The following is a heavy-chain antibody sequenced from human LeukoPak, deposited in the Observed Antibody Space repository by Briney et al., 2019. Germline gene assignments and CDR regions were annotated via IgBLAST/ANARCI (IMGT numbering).Heavy chain of an antibody. CDR1: GFTFSSYA. CDR2: ISGSGGST. J-gene: IGHJ3*02. V-gene: IGHV3-23*01. Sequence: GGSLRLSCAASGFTFSSYAMSWVRQAPGKGLEWVGAISGSGGSTYYADSVKGRFTISRDNSKNTVYLQMKSLRAEDTAVYYCAKDVYGSGLDAFDIWGQGTMVTVSS. CDR3: AKDVYGSGLDAFDI. D-gene: IGHD6-19*01.